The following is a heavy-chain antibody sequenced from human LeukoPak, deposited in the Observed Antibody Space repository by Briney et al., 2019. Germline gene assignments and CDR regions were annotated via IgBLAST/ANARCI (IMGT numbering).Heavy chain of an antibody. J-gene: IGHJ4*02. CDR2: ISYDGSNK. V-gene: IGHV3-30*04. CDR3: ARDCSGGSCYGWITFGGVPRSYYFDY. CDR1: GFTFSGYG. Sequence: GGSLRISCAASGFTFSGYGFHWVRQAPGKGLEWVAVISYDGSNKYYADSVKGRFTISRDNSKNTLYLQMNSLRAEDTAVYYCARDCSGGSCYGWITFGGVPRSYYFDYWGQGTLVTVSS. D-gene: IGHD2-15*01.